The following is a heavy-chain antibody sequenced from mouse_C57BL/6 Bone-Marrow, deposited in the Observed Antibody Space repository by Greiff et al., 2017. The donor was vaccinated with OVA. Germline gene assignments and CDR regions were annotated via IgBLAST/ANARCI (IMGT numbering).Heavy chain of an antibody. D-gene: IGHD1-1*02. CDR3: ARWWLSMDY. Sequence: VHLVESGAELARPGASVKLSCKASGYTFTSYGISWVKQRTGQGLEWIGEIYPRSGNTYYNEKFKGKATLTADKSSSTAYMELRSLTSEDSAVYFCARWWLSMDYWGQGTSVTVSS. CDR2: IYPRSGNT. CDR1: GYTFTSYG. J-gene: IGHJ4*01. V-gene: IGHV1-81*01.